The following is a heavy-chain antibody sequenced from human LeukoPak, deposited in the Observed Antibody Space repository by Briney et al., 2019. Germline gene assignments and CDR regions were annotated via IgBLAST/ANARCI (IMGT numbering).Heavy chain of an antibody. D-gene: IGHD1-26*01. Sequence: SETLSLTCTVSGGSISSGCYYWSWIRQHPGKGLEWIGYIYYSGSTYYNPSRKSRVTISVDTSKNQFSVRLSSVTAADTAVYYCARYIVGAYFDCWGQGTLVTVSS. J-gene: IGHJ4*02. CDR1: GGSISSGCYY. CDR3: ARYIVGAYFDC. CDR2: IYYSGST. V-gene: IGHV4-31*03.